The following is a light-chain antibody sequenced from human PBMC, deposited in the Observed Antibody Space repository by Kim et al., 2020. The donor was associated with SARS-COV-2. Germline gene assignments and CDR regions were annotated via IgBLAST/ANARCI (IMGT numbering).Light chain of an antibody. J-gene: IGLJ3*02. Sequence: SSELTQDPAVSVALGQTVTITCQGDSLTNFYPSWYQQKPGQAPVLVMYGQNNRPSGIPDRFFGSRSGNTASLTITGAQAEDEADYYCNSRDRSGKVLGVFGGGTKVTVL. CDR3: NSRDRSGKVLGV. V-gene: IGLV3-19*01. CDR1: SLTNFY. CDR2: GQN.